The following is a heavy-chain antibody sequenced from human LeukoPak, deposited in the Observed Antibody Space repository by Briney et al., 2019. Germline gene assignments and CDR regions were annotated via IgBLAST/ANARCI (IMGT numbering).Heavy chain of an antibody. CDR3: ARADSSGYYRLYYFDY. V-gene: IGHV3-11*01. Sequence: GGSLRLSCAASGFTFSDYYMGWIRQAPGKGLGWVSYISSSGSTIYYADSVKGRFTISRDNAKNSLYLRMNSLRAEDTAVYYCARADSSGYYRLYYFDYWGQGTLVTVSS. D-gene: IGHD3-22*01. CDR2: ISSSGSTI. CDR1: GFTFSDYY. J-gene: IGHJ4*02.